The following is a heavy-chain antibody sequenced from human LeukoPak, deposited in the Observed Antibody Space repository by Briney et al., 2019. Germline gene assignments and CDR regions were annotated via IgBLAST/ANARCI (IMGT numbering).Heavy chain of an antibody. Sequence: GGSLRLSCAASGFTFGSYGMHWVRQAPGKGLEWVAFIRYDGSNKYYADSVKGRFTISRDNSKNTPYLQMNSLRAEDTAVYYCAKDQRRYCSSTSCYGGAFDIWGQGTMVTVSS. CDR2: IRYDGSNK. J-gene: IGHJ3*02. D-gene: IGHD2-2*01. V-gene: IGHV3-30*02. CDR1: GFTFGSYG. CDR3: AKDQRRYCSSTSCYGGAFDI.